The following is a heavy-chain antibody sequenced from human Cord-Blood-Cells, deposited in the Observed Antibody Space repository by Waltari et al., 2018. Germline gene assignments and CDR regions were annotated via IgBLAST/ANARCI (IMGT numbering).Heavy chain of an antibody. J-gene: IGHJ4*02. D-gene: IGHD3-3*01. V-gene: IGHV4-34*01. CDR2: INHSGST. CDR3: ARGWSPPRITIFGVVIDY. CDR1: GGSFSGYY. Sequence: QVQLQQWGAGLLKPSETLSLTCAVYGGSFSGYYWGWIRQPPGKGLEWIGEINHSGSTNYNPSLKSRVTISVDTSKNQFSLKLSSVTAADTAVYYCARGWSPPRITIFGVVIDYWGQGTLVTVSS.